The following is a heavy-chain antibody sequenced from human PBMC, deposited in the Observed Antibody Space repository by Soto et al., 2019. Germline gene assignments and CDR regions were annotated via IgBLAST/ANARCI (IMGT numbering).Heavy chain of an antibody. CDR3: ARDAIVATIGYYYGMDV. CDR2: ISYDGRNE. J-gene: IGHJ6*02. Sequence: GGSLRLSCAASGFIFMNYGMHWVRQAPGKGLEWVAVISYDGRNEYYADSVKGRFTISRDNSKNTLFLQMNSLRAEDTAVYYCARDAIVATIGYYYGMDVWGQGTTVTVSS. V-gene: IGHV3-30*03. D-gene: IGHD5-12*01. CDR1: GFIFMNYG.